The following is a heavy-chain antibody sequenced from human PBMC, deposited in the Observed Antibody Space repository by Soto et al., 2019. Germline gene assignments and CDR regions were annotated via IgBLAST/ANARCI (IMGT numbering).Heavy chain of an antibody. Sequence: GKGLEWIGEIYHSGSTNYNPALKSRVTISVDKSKNQFSLKLSSVTAADTAVYYCARFPNEYGDSEGEWYLAYRRNGTLVPVSS. CDR3: ARFPNEYGDSEGEWYLAY. V-gene: IGHV4-4*02. CDR2: IYHSGST. D-gene: IGHD4-17*01. J-gene: IGHJ4*01.